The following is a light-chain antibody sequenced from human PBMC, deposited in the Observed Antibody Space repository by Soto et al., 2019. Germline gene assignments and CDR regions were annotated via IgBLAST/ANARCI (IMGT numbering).Light chain of an antibody. J-gene: IGKJ1*01. CDR2: GAS. CDR3: QHYGGSSWT. Sequence: EIVLTQSPGTLSLSPGERATLSCRASQSVSSSYLAWYQQKPGQAPRLLIFGASSRATGIPDRFSGSGSGTDFTLTISRLEPEDFAVYYCQHYGGSSWTFGQGTK. V-gene: IGKV3-20*01. CDR1: QSVSSSY.